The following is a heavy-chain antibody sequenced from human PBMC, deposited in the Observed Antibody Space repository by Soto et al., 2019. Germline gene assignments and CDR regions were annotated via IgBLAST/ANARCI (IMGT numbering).Heavy chain of an antibody. J-gene: IGHJ6*02. V-gene: IGHV3-7*03. CDR2: IKDDGSEK. D-gene: IGHD6-19*01. Sequence: GGSLRLSCAASEFTFSSYGMHWVRQAPGKGLEWVADIKDDGSEKNYVDSVKGRFTISRDNAKNSLYLQMNSLRGEDTAVYFCARDWGTPGRGSAVGYYYHYGMDVWGQGTTVTVSS. CDR3: ARDWGTPGRGSAVGYYYHYGMDV. CDR1: EFTFSSYG.